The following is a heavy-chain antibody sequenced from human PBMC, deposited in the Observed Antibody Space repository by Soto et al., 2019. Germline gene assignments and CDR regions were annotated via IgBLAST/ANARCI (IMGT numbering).Heavy chain of an antibody. V-gene: IGHV1-69*01. D-gene: IGHD2-2*01. CDR3: TKSQGSSTSLEIYYYYYSGMDV. CDR1: GGTFSSYA. J-gene: IGHJ6*02. Sequence: QVQLVQSGAEVKKPGSSVKVSCKASGGTFSSYAISWVRQAPGQGLEWMGGIIPISDTTNYAQKFQGRVTIPADDSTSTSYMELSSLRSDDTAVYYCTKSQGSSTSLEIYYYYYSGMDVWGQGTTVTVSS. CDR2: IIPISDTT.